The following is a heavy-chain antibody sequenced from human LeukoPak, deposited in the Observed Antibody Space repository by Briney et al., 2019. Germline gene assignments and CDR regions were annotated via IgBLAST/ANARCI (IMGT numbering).Heavy chain of an antibody. Sequence: GASLKLSCKASGYTFTSYYIHWVRQAPGQGLEYMGIIRPSGSTAYPQKFQGRVTMTRDTSTSAVYMELSSLTPEDTAVYYCAREGPETYFFDFWGQGTLVTVSS. CDR3: AREGPETYFFDF. CDR1: GYTFTSYY. D-gene: IGHD5-24*01. CDR2: IRPSGST. J-gene: IGHJ4*02. V-gene: IGHV1-46*01.